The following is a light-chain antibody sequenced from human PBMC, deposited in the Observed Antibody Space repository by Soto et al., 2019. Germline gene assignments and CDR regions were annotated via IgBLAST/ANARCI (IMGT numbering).Light chain of an antibody. CDR1: QSVSSSF. V-gene: IGKV3-20*01. J-gene: IGKJ2*01. CDR3: QQYGSSPPYT. Sequence: EIVLTQSPGTLSLSPGERATLSCRASQSVSSSFLAWYRQKPGQAPRLLIYGASTRAPGIPDRFSGSGSGTDFTLTISRLEREDFAVYYCQQYGSSPPYTFGQGTKLEI. CDR2: GAS.